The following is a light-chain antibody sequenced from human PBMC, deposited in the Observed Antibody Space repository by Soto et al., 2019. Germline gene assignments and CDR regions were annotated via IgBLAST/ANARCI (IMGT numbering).Light chain of an antibody. Sequence: DIPLTQSPSSLSATVGDRVTITCQASQDIRKYLNWYQQKPGKAPKLLIYDASNRETGVPSRFSGSGSGTDFSLSIDSLQPDDFATYYCQQYDTHISKTFGQGTKLEIK. CDR2: DAS. J-gene: IGKJ2*01. CDR1: QDIRKY. V-gene: IGKV1-33*01. CDR3: QQYDTHISKT.